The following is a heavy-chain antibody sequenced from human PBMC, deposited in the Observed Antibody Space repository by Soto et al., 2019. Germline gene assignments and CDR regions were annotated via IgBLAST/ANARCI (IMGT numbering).Heavy chain of an antibody. CDR3: STDSYFTLKLVRFDY. J-gene: IGHJ4*01. V-gene: IGHV3-49*03. CDR2: IRGKPFGGTT. Sequence: GSLRLSCTISGFTLGDYSLSWFRQAPGKGLEWVGCIRGKPFGGTTEYAASVKGRFSISRDDSKSIAYLEMNSLKTEDTAVYYCSTDSYFTLKLVRFDYWGLGTLVTVSS. CDR1: GFTLGDYS. D-gene: IGHD3-22*01.